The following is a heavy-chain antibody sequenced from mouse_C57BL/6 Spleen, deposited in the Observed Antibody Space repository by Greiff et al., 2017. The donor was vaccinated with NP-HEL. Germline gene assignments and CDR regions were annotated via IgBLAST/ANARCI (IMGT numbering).Heavy chain of an antibody. CDR3: ARVLYSYYFDY. J-gene: IGHJ2*01. D-gene: IGHD2-1*01. CDR1: GYSFTGYY. CDR2: INPSTGGT. Sequence: EVQRVESGPELVKPGASVKISCKASGYSFTGYYMHWVKQSSEKSLEWIGEINPSTGGTSYNQKFKGKATLTVDKSSSTAYMQLKSLTSEDSAVYYCARVLYSYYFDYWGQGTTLTVSS. V-gene: IGHV1-43*01.